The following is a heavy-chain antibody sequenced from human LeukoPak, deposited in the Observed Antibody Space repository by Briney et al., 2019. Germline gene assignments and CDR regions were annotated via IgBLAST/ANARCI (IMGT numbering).Heavy chain of an antibody. V-gene: IGHV3-23*01. CDR1: GFTFSSYG. J-gene: IGHJ4*02. CDR2: ISGSGGST. Sequence: SGGSLRLSCAASGFTFSSYGMSWVRQAPGKGLEWVSAISGSGGSTYYADSVKGRFTISRDNSKNTLYLQMNSLRAEDTAVYYCAKDAHEELWFDYWGQGTLVTVSS. CDR3: AKDAHEELWFDY. D-gene: IGHD5-18*01.